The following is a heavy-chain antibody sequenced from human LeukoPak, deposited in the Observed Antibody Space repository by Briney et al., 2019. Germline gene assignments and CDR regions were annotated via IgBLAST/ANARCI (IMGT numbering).Heavy chain of an antibody. CDR2: IIPIFGIA. D-gene: IGHD3-22*01. CDR3: ARDRDYYESSGYYPSNWFDP. J-gene: IGHJ5*02. Sequence: SVKVSCKASGGTFSSYAISWVRQAPGQGLEWMGRIIPIFGIANYAQKFQGRVTITPDKSTSTAYIELSSLRSEDTAVYYCARDRDYYESSGYYPSNWFDPWGQGTLVTVAS. CDR1: GGTFSSYA. V-gene: IGHV1-69*04.